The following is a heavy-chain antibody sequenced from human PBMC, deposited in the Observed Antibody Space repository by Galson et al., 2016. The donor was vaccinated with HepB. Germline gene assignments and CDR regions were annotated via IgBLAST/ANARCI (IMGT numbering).Heavy chain of an antibody. V-gene: IGHV4-39*01. CDR2: ISYRENT. J-gene: IGHJ4*02. D-gene: IGHD2-2*02. CDR1: GGSISSSSYY. Sequence: SETLSLTCTVSGGSISSSSYYWGWIRQPPGKGLEWIGRISYRENTYYNPSLKSRVTISVDTSNNQFSLKLSSVTAADTSFYYCSRHLPHQPLLYTGFDCWGQGTLVTVSS. CDR3: SRHLPHQPLLYTGFDC.